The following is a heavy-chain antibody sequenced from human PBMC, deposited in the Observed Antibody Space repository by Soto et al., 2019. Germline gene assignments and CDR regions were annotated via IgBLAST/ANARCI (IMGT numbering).Heavy chain of an antibody. V-gene: IGHV1-18*01. D-gene: IGHD3-22*01. CDR1: GYTFTSYG. CDR2: ISAYNGNT. J-gene: IGHJ5*02. Sequence: ASVKVSCKASGYTFTSYGISWVRQAPGQGLEWMGWISAYNGNTNYAQKLQGRVTMTTDTSTSTAYMELRSLRSDDTAVYYCARDLPTYYYDSSDPPRRFDPWGQGTLVTVSS. CDR3: ARDLPTYYYDSSDPPRRFDP.